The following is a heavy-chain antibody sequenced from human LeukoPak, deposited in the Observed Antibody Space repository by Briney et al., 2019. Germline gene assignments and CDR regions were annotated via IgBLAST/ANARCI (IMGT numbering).Heavy chain of an antibody. CDR3: AKAKTQAMVLPGNY. Sequence: GGSLRLSCAASGFTFNTYAMSWVRQAPGKGLEWVSSISGSGDTTYYADSVKGRFTISRDNSKNTLYLQMNSLRAEDTAVYYCAKAKTQAMVLPGNYWGQGTLVTVSS. J-gene: IGHJ4*02. CDR1: GFTFNTYA. V-gene: IGHV3-23*01. CDR2: ISGSGDTT. D-gene: IGHD5-18*01.